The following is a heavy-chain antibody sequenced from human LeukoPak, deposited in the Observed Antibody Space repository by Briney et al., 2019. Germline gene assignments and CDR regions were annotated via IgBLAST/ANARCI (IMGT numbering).Heavy chain of an antibody. CDR3: ARPLSGSSSWHGDAFDI. CDR2: IYHSGST. D-gene: IGHD6-13*01. V-gene: IGHV4-38-2*01. J-gene: IGHJ3*02. CDR1: GYSISSGYY. Sequence: ASETLSLTCAVSGYSISSGYYWGWIRQPPGKELEWIGSIYHSGSTYYNPSLKSRVTISVDTSKNQFSLKLSSVTAADTAVYYCARPLSGSSSWHGDAFDIWGQGTMVTVSS.